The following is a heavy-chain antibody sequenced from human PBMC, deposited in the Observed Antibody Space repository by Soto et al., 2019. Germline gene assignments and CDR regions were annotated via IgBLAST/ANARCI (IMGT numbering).Heavy chain of an antibody. D-gene: IGHD2-2*01. Sequence: SETLSLTCAVYVGSFSGYYWSWIRQPPGKGLEWIGEINHSGSTNYNPSLKSRVTISVDTSKNQFSLKLSSVTAADTAVYYCAGSGVVVPAAMGGYYGMDVWGQGTTVTSP. CDR2: INHSGST. V-gene: IGHV4-34*01. CDR1: VGSFSGYY. J-gene: IGHJ6*02. CDR3: AGSGVVVPAAMGGYYGMDV.